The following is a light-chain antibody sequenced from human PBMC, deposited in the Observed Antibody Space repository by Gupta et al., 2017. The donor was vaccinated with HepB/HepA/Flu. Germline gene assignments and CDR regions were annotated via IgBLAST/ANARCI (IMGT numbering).Light chain of an antibody. CDR2: DAS. J-gene: IGKJ3*01. V-gene: IGKV3-11*01. Sequence: DNVLTQSPATLSLSPGERATLSCRATQSVGTYLAWYQHKPGQAPRLLIYDASNRAPGIPARFSGSGSGTDFSLTISSLEPEDFAVYYCQQRSNWPLFTFGPGTKVDIK. CDR3: QQRSNWPLFT. CDR1: QSVGTY.